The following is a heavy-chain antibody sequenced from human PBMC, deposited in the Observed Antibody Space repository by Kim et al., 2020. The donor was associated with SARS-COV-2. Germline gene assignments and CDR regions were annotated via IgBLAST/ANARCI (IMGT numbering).Heavy chain of an antibody. J-gene: IGHJ5*02. CDR2: TYYRSKWYN. D-gene: IGHD2-2*01. V-gene: IGHV6-1*01. Sequence: LEWLGRTYYRSKWYNDYAVSVKSRITINPDTSKNQFSLQLNSVTPEDTAVYYCARKVGKAAANNWFDPWGQGTLVTVSS. CDR3: ARKVGKAAANNWFDP.